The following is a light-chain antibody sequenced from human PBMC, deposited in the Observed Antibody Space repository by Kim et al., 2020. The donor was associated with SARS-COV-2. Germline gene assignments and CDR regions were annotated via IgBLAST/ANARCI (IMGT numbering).Light chain of an antibody. J-gene: IGKJ1*01. Sequence: DIQMTQSPSTLSASVGDRVTITCRASQSISSRLAWYQQKPGKAPKLLIYDASSLQSGVPSRFAGSGSGTEFTLTISSLQPDDFATYYRQQNKSYRTFGQGTKVDIK. CDR1: QSISSR. CDR3: QQNKSYRT. CDR2: DAS. V-gene: IGKV1-5*01.